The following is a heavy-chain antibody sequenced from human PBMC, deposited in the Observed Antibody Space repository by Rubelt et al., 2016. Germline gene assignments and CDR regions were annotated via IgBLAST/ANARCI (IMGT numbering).Heavy chain of an antibody. D-gene: IGHD3-10*01. J-gene: IGHJ5*02. CDR1: GYSFTSYW. CDR3: ARIPGSGSSEINWFDP. V-gene: IGHV5-10-1*03. Sequence: EVQLVQSGAEVKKPGESLRISCKGSGYSFTSYWISWVRQMTGKGLEWMGRIDPSDSYTNYSHSFPGTVPIPAANSISPAYLQWSSLKASDTAMYYCARIPGSGSSEINWFDPWGQGTLVTVSS. CDR2: IDPSDSYT.